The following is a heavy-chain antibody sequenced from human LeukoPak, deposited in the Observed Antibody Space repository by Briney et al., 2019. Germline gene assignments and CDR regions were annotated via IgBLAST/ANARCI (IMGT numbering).Heavy chain of an antibody. Sequence: GASVKVSCKASGYTFTSYGISWVRQAPGQGLEWMGWISAYNGNTNYAQKLQGRVTMTTDTSTSTAYMELRSLRSDDTAVYYCARDAYYYDSSGYYEIDYFDYWGQGTLVTVSS. CDR1: GYTFTSYG. J-gene: IGHJ4*02. CDR3: ARDAYYYDSSGYYEIDYFDY. V-gene: IGHV1-18*01. CDR2: ISAYNGNT. D-gene: IGHD3-22*01.